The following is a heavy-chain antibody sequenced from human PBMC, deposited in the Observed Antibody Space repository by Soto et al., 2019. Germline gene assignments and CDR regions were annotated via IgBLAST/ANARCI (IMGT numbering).Heavy chain of an antibody. CDR2: IKYDGSVK. D-gene: IGHD5-18*01. CDR3: GPNSYEFN. Sequence: GGSLRLSCTASGFSFNYYWMSWVRQAPGKGLEWVANIKYDGSVKFYVDSVKGRFTISRDNAKNSLYLQMNSLGAEDTAIYYSGPNSYEFNWGQGTLVTVSS. J-gene: IGHJ4*02. CDR1: GFSFNYYW. V-gene: IGHV3-7*03.